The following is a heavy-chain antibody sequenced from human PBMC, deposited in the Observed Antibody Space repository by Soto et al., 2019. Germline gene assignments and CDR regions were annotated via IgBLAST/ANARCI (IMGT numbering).Heavy chain of an antibody. CDR2: ISYDGSNK. J-gene: IGHJ6*02. CDR1: GFTFSSYG. V-gene: IGHV3-30*03. D-gene: IGHD2-2*01. Sequence: GGSLRLSCAASGFTFSSYGMHWVRQAPGKGLEWVAVISYDGSNKYYADSVKGRFTISRDNSKNTLYLQMNSLRAEDTAVYYCASPYCSSTSCHEGYYYYGMDVWGQGTTVTGSS. CDR3: ASPYCSSTSCHEGYYYYGMDV.